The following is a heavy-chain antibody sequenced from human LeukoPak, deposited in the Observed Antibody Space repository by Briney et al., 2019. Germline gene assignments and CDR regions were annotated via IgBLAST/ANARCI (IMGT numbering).Heavy chain of an antibody. CDR3: ARDGPYYYDSSGYQGPYYFDY. V-gene: IGHV4-38-2*02. Sequence: SETLSLSCTVSGYSISSGYYWGWIRQPPGKGLEWIGSIYHSGSTYYNPSLKSRVIISVDTSKNQFSLKLSSVTAADTAVYYCARDGPYYYDSSGYQGPYYFDYWGQGTLVTVSS. CDR1: GYSISSGYY. J-gene: IGHJ4*02. D-gene: IGHD3-22*01. CDR2: IYHSGST.